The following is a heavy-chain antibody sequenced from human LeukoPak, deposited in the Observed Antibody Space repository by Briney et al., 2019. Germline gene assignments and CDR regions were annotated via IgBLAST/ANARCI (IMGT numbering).Heavy chain of an antibody. V-gene: IGHV1-46*01. Sequence: ASVKVSCKASGYTFTSYYMHWVRQAPGQGVEWRGIINPSGGSTSYAQKVQGRVTMTRDMSTSTVYMELSSLRSEDTAVYYCARDGGVGAAQVFDYWGQGTLVTVSS. CDR1: GYTFTSYY. J-gene: IGHJ4*02. CDR3: ARDGGVGAAQVFDY. CDR2: INPSGGST. D-gene: IGHD1-26*01.